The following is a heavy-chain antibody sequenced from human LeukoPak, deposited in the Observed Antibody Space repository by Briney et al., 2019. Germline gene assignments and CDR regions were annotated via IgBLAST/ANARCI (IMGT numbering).Heavy chain of an antibody. V-gene: IGHV3-48*01. Sequence: GGSLRLSCAASGFTFSSYSMNWVRQAPGKGLEWVSYISSSSSTIYYADSVKGRFTISRDNSKNTLYLQMNSLRAEGTAVYYCARDSIVVVTAPQYFQHWGQGTLVTVSS. CDR2: ISSSSSTI. CDR3: ARDSIVVVTAPQYFQH. D-gene: IGHD2-21*02. J-gene: IGHJ1*01. CDR1: GFTFSSYS.